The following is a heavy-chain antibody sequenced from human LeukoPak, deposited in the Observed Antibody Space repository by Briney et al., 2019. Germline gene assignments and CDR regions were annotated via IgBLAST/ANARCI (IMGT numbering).Heavy chain of an antibody. Sequence: ASVKVSCKTSGYTFTDYNMHWVRQAPGQGLEWMGWMNPNSGNTGYAQKFQGRVTMTRNTSISTAYMELSSLRSEDTAVYYCAREDYGDYFFYYGMDVWGQGTTVTVSS. CDR3: AREDYGDYFFYYGMDV. D-gene: IGHD4-17*01. CDR1: GYTFTDYN. V-gene: IGHV1-8*02. CDR2: MNPNSGNT. J-gene: IGHJ6*02.